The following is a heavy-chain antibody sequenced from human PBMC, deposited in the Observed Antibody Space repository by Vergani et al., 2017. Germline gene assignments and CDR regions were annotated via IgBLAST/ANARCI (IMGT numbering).Heavy chain of an antibody. Sequence: QVQVVQSGAEVKKSGASVKVSCKTSGYTFSNYYMHWVRQAPGQGLEWMGIINPSGGHTNYAQKFQGRVTMTRDTSTSTLYMELSSLRSEDTAIYYCARGDYGILTGYRYWGQGNLVTVSA. D-gene: IGHD3-9*01. CDR1: GYTFSNYY. CDR2: INPSGGHT. J-gene: IGHJ4*02. V-gene: IGHV1-46*03. CDR3: ARGDYGILTGYRY.